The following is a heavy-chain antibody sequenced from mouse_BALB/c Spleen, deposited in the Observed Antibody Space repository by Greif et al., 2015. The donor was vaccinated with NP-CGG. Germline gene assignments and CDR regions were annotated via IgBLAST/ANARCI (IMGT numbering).Heavy chain of an antibody. V-gene: IGHV1-87*01. J-gene: IGHJ3*01. CDR3: ARDGDDGPWFAY. D-gene: IGHD2-2*01. CDR1: GYTFTSYW. CDR2: IYPGDGDT. Sequence: QVQLQQSGAELARPGASVKLSCKASGYTFTSYWMQWVKQRPGQGLDWIGAIYPGDGDTRYTQKFKGTATLTADKSSSTADMQLCILAFYVSAVYYCARDGDDGPWFAYWGQGTLVTVAA.